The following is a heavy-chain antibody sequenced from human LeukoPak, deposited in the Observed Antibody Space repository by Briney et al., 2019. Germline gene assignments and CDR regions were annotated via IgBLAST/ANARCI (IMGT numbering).Heavy chain of an antibody. Sequence: GGSLRLSCAASGFTFSSYAMSWVRQAPGKGLEWVSAISGSGGSTYYADSVKGRFTISRDNSKNTLYLQMNSLRAEDTAMYYCAKDEDFYGSGNPHYMDVWGKGTTVIVSS. CDR1: GFTFSSYA. D-gene: IGHD3-10*01. V-gene: IGHV3-23*01. CDR3: AKDEDFYGSGNPHYMDV. J-gene: IGHJ6*03. CDR2: ISGSGGST.